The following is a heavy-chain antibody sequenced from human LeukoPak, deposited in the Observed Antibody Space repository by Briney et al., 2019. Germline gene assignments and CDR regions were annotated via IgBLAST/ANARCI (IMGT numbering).Heavy chain of an antibody. CDR2: ISGSGGST. J-gene: IGHJ4*02. D-gene: IGHD1-26*01. V-gene: IGHV3-23*01. Sequence: PGGSLRLSCAASGFTFSSYAMSWVRQAPGKGLEWVSAISGSGGSTYYADSVKGRFTISRDNSKNTLYLQMNSLRAEDTAVYYCAKVSYSGSYADIDYWGQGTLVTVSS. CDR1: GFTFSSYA. CDR3: AKVSYSGSYADIDY.